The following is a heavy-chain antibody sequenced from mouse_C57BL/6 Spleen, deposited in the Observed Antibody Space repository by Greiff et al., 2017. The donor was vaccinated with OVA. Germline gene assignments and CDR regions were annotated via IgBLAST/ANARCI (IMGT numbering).Heavy chain of an antibody. Sequence: DVQLQESGPGLVKPSQSLSLTCSVTGYSITSGYYWNWIRQFPGNKLEWMGYISYDGSNNYNPSLKNRISITRDTSKNQFFLKLNSVTTEDTATYYCARDPLRTGYFDVWGTGTTVTVSS. CDR3: ARDPLRTGYFDV. D-gene: IGHD1-1*01. CDR1: GYSITSGYY. J-gene: IGHJ1*03. CDR2: ISYDGSN. V-gene: IGHV3-6*01.